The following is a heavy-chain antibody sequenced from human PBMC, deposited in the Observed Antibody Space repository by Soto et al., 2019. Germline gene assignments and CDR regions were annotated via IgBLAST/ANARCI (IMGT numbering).Heavy chain of an antibody. CDR1: GGSMSRSSYY. Sequence: SEALCVTCSGSGGSMSRSSYYWGCIRQPPGKGLEWIGSIYYSGSTNYNPSLKSRVTISVDTSKNQFSLKLSSVTAADTAVYYCARDHVLRGLLNRFAPSAQRTPATVSS. CDR3: ARDHVLRGLLNRFAP. CDR2: IYYSGST. D-gene: IGHD6-25*01. V-gene: IGHV4-39*07. J-gene: IGHJ5*02.